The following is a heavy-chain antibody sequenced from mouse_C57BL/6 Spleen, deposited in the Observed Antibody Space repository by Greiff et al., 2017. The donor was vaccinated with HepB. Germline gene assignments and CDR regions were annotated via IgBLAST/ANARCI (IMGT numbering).Heavy chain of an antibody. CDR1: GFTFSDYG. Sequence: EVNVVASGGGLVKPGGSLKLSCAASGFTFSDYGMHWVRQAPEKGLEWVAYISSVSSTIYYADTVKGRFTISRDNAKNTLFLQMTSLVSEDTAMYYCARGLTGPFDYWGQGTTLTVSS. V-gene: IGHV5-17*01. CDR3: ARGLTGPFDY. CDR2: ISSVSSTI. J-gene: IGHJ2*01. D-gene: IGHD4-1*01.